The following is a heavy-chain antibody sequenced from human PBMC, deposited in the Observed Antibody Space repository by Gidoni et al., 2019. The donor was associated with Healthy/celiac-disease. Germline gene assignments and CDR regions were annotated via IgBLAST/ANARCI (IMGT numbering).Heavy chain of an antibody. CDR2: INHSGST. Sequence: QLQQWGAGLFKPSETLSLTCAVYGGSFSGYYWSWIRQPPGKGLEWIGEINHSGSTNYNPSLKSRVTISVDTSKNQFSLKLSAVTAADTAVYYCARTTAGGNPDYWGQGTLVTVSS. CDR3: ARTTAGGNPDY. D-gene: IGHD2-15*01. V-gene: IGHV4-34*01. CDR1: GGSFSGYY. J-gene: IGHJ4*02.